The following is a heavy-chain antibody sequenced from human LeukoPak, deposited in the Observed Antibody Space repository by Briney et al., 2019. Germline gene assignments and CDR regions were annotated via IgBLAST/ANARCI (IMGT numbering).Heavy chain of an antibody. V-gene: IGHV1-24*01. CDR2: FDPEDGET. CDR3: ATTRNAMMPSEHALDI. CDR1: GYTLTELS. Sequence: ASVKVSCKVSGYTLTELSMHWVRQAPGKGLEWMGGFDPEDGETIYAQKFQGRVTMTEDTSTDTAYMELSSLRSEDTAVYYCATTRNAMMPSEHALDIWGQGTMVTVSS. D-gene: IGHD1-14*01. J-gene: IGHJ3*02.